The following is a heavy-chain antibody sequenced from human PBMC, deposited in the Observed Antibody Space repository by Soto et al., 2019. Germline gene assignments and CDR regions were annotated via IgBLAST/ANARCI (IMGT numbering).Heavy chain of an antibody. CDR3: AREAYCSGGSCYSGAFDI. D-gene: IGHD2-15*01. CDR2: ISAYNGHT. J-gene: IGHJ3*02. V-gene: IGHV1-18*01. CDR1: GYTFASYG. Sequence: ASVKVASEASGYTFASYGISWVRQAPGQIVECIGWISAYNGHTNYAQNLQGRVTMTTDTSTSTAYMDPRSLRSDDTAVYYCAREAYCSGGSCYSGAFDIWGQGTMVTVSS.